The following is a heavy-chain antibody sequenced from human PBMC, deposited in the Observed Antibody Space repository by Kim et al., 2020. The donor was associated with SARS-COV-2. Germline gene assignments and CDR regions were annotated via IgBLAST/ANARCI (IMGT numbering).Heavy chain of an antibody. CDR2: INNDGSNN. D-gene: IGHD3-22*01. CDR3: ARGESGGYHWDADYLQH. V-gene: IGHV3-74*01. Sequence: GGSLRLSCAASGFTFSGHWMYWVRRAPGEGLAWVSRINNDGSNNDYASSVKGCSTIFSDNAKKTVHQLMNSLRAEDTAVYYWARGESGGYHWDADYLQH. CDR1: GFTFSGHW. J-gene: IGHJ1*01.